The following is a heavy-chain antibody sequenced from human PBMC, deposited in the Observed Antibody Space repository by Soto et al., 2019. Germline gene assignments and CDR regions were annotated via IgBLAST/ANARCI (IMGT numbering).Heavy chain of an antibody. CDR2: IYTAGGT. D-gene: IGHD3-22*01. Sequence: RWSLRLSCSASVFTVSNTYMTWFRQPPGKGLECVSVIYTAGGTNYADSVKGRFIISRDNSKNTLYLQMNSLRAEDTAVYYCAREYDSSGFPRPYFDYWGQGTLVTVSS. CDR3: AREYDSSGFPRPYFDY. V-gene: IGHV3-53*01. J-gene: IGHJ4*02. CDR1: VFTVSNTY.